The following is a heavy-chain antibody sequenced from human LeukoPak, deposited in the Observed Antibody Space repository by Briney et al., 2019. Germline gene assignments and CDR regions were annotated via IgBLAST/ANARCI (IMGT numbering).Heavy chain of an antibody. Sequence: ASVKVSCKASGYTFTSYYMHWVRQAPGQGLEWMGIINPNCGGTNYAQKFQGWVTMTRDTSISTAYMELSRLRSDDTAVYYCARGGYSGYDPFDYWGQGTLVTVSS. CDR2: INPNCGGT. D-gene: IGHD5-12*01. CDR1: GYTFTSYY. CDR3: ARGGYSGYDPFDY. J-gene: IGHJ4*02. V-gene: IGHV1-2*04.